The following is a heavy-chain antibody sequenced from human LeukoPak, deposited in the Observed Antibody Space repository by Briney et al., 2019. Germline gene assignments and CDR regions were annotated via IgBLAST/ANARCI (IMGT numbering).Heavy chain of an antibody. J-gene: IGHJ4*02. D-gene: IGHD6-13*01. Sequence: GGSLRLSCAASGFTFSTYWMSWVRQAPGKGLEWVANIKQDGSEKYYVDSVKGRFTISRGNAKNSLYLQMNSPRAEDTAMYYCARDSAGNDYWGQGTLVTVSS. CDR2: IKQDGSEK. V-gene: IGHV3-7*01. CDR1: GFTFSTYW. CDR3: ARDSAGNDY.